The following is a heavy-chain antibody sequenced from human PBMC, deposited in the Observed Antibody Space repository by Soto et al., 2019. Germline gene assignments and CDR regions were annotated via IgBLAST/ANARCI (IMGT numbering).Heavy chain of an antibody. Sequence: PSETLSLTCAVSGGSISSGGYYWSWIRQPPGKGLEWIGNIYYSGSTNYNPSLKSRVTISVDTSKNQFSLKLSSVTAADTAVYYCVGGYSFNFDYWGQGTLVTVSS. CDR2: IYYSGST. CDR1: GGSISSGGYY. CDR3: VGGYSFNFDY. V-gene: IGHV4-61*08. J-gene: IGHJ4*02. D-gene: IGHD5-18*01.